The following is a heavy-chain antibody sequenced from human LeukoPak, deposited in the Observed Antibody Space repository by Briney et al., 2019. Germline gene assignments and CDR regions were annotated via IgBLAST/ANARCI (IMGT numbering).Heavy chain of an antibody. CDR2: ISYNGGST. J-gene: IGHJ6*04. V-gene: IGHV3-64*01. Sequence: GGSLRLSCAASGFTFTNYAMHWVRQAPGKGLEYVSAISYNGGSTYYANSVKGRFTISRDNSKNTLYLQIGSLRAEDMAVYYCARRFAAQLAFVDVWGKGTTVTISS. D-gene: IGHD3-3*02. CDR3: ARRFAAQLAFVDV. CDR1: GFTFTNYA.